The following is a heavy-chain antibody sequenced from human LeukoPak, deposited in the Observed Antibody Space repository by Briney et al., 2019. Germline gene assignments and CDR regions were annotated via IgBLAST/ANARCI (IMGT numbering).Heavy chain of an antibody. D-gene: IGHD4-11*01. Sequence: GGSLRLSCAASGFTFSRFGMHWVRQAPGKGLEGGAVIWYDGTYTNSADSVKGPFTISRDNSEKTFYLHMNSLRVADTAIYYCTRDSGQYADAFEIWGQGTMVTVSS. CDR1: GFTFSRFG. J-gene: IGHJ3*02. CDR2: IWYDGTYT. CDR3: TRDSGQYADAFEI. V-gene: IGHV3-33*01.